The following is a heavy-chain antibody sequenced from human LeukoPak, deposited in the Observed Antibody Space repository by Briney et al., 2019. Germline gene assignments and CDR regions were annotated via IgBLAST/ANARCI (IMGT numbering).Heavy chain of an antibody. CDR1: GDSINSGASF. V-gene: IGHV4-61*08. CDR3: ARQSLGDIPQDFDY. Sequence: PSQTLSLTCTVSGDSINSGASFWRWIRQPPGKGLEWIGYIYYSGSTNYNPSLKSRVTISVDTSKNQFSLKLSSVTAADTAVYYCARQSLGDIPQDFDYWGQGTLVTVSS. J-gene: IGHJ4*02. D-gene: IGHD2-15*01. CDR2: IYYSGST.